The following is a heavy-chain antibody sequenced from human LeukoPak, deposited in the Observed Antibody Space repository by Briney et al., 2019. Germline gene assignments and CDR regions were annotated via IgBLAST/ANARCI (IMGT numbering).Heavy chain of an antibody. CDR2: INHSGST. Sequence: KTSETLSLTCAVYGGSFSGYYWSWIRQPQGKWLEWIGEINHSGSTNYNPSLKSRVTISVDTSKNQFSLKLSSVTAADTAFDYCASQGHHGKIVGTTLSYLYMDVWGKGTTVTVSS. V-gene: IGHV4-34*01. CDR3: ASQGHHGKIVGTTLSYLYMDV. D-gene: IGHD1-26*01. CDR1: GGSFSGYY. J-gene: IGHJ6*03.